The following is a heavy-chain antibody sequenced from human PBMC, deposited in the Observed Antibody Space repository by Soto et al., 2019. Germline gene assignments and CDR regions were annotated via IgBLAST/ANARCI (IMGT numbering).Heavy chain of an antibody. D-gene: IGHD6-13*01. Sequence: GESLKISCKGSGYSFTSYWISWVRQMPGKGLEWMGRIDPSDSYTNYSPSFQGHVTISADKSTSTAYLQWSSLKASDTAMYYCSRRKHYCSSWYHGMDVWGQGTTVTVSS. CDR1: GYSFTSYW. CDR2: IDPSDSYT. V-gene: IGHV5-10-1*01. CDR3: SRRKHYCSSWYHGMDV. J-gene: IGHJ6*02.